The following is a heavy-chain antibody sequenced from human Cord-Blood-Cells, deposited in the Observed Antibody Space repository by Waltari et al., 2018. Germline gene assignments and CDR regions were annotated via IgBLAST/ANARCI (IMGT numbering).Heavy chain of an antibody. J-gene: IGHJ6*03. V-gene: IGHV1-69*01. D-gene: IGHD3-3*01. CDR3: ARVKSKDFWSGYYDGNYYYYYYMDV. Sequence: QVQLVQSGAEVKKPGSSVKVSCKASGGTFSSYAISWVRQAPGQGLEWMGGIITIFVTANDAQKFQVRVTITADESTSTAYMELSSLRSEDTAVYYCARVKSKDFWSGYYDGNYYYYYYMDVWGKGTTVTVSS. CDR1: GGTFSSYA. CDR2: IITIFVTA.